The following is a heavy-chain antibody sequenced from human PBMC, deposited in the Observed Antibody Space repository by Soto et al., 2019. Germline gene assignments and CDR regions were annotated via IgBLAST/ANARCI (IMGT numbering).Heavy chain of an antibody. CDR1: GLTFSSYS. CDR2: ISSSSSYI. Sequence: PGGSMRLSCAASGLTFSSYSMNWVRQDQGKGLEWVSSISSSSSYIYYADSVKGRFTISRDNAKNSLYLQMNSLRAEDTAVYYCASEGYGGNQGFYYYGMDVWGQGTTVTVSS. CDR3: ASEGYGGNQGFYYYGMDV. V-gene: IGHV3-21*01. D-gene: IGHD2-15*01. J-gene: IGHJ6*02.